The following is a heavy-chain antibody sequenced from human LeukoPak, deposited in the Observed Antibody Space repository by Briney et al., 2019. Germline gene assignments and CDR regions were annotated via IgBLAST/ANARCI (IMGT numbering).Heavy chain of an antibody. V-gene: IGHV4-39*02. CDR3: ARSSAADGPTHNWFDP. Sequence: SETLSLTCSVSGGSISSTSKYWGWIRQPPGKGLEWIGSINYSGDTYYTPSLRSRVIMSVDTSKNHFSLKLTSVTATDTAVYYCARSSAADGPTHNWFDPWGQGTLVTVSS. CDR1: GGSISSTSKY. J-gene: IGHJ5*02. D-gene: IGHD6-13*01. CDR2: INYSGDT.